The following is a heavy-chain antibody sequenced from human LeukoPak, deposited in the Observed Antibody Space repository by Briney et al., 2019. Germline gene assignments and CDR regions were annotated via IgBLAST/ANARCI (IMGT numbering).Heavy chain of an antibody. Sequence: ASVKVSCKASGYTFTRYYMHWVRQAPGQGLEWMGWINPNSGGTNYAQKFQGRVTMTRDTSTSTAFMEVSNLRSDDTAIYYCAKDYYGSGSLNDYWGQGTLITVSS. CDR1: GYTFTRYY. V-gene: IGHV1-2*02. J-gene: IGHJ4*02. CDR2: INPNSGGT. D-gene: IGHD3-10*01. CDR3: AKDYYGSGSLNDY.